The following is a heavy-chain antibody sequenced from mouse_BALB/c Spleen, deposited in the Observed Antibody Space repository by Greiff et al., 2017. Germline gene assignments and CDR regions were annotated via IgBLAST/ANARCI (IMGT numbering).Heavy chain of an antibody. D-gene: IGHD2-14*01. V-gene: IGHV7-3*02. CDR2: IRNKANGYTT. J-gene: IGHJ4*01. CDR3: ARDIYRYAMDY. Sequence: EVMLVESGGGLVQPGGSLRLSCATSGFTFTDYYMSWVHQPPGKALEWLGFIRNKANGYTTEYSASVKGRFTISRDNSQSILYLQMNTLRAEDSATYYCARDIYRYAMDYWGQGTSVTVSS. CDR1: GFTFTDYY.